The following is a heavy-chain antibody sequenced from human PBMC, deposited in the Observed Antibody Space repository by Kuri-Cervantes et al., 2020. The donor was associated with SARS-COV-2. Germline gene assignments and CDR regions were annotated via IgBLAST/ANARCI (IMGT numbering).Heavy chain of an antibody. CDR1: GGSISSYY. Sequence: GSLRLSCTVSGGSISSYYWSWIRQPPGKGLEWSGYSYYSGSTNYNPSLKSRVTISVDTSKNQSSLKLSSVTDADTAVYYCAIDPVLYGSGTDGYFDYWGQGTLVTVSS. J-gene: IGHJ4*02. D-gene: IGHD3-10*01. V-gene: IGHV4-59*01. CDR3: AIDPVLYGSGTDGYFDY. CDR2: SYYSGST.